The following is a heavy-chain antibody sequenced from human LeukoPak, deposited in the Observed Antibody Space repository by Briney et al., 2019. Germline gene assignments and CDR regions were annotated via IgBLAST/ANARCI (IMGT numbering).Heavy chain of an antibody. CDR2: IDSDGSST. D-gene: IGHD2-8*01. J-gene: IGHJ4*02. CDR1: VLTFSIYW. CDR3: SRSHVFAGY. V-gene: IGHV3-74*01. Sequence: GGSLSLSCAASVLTFSIYWMHWVREAPGKGLVWVSGIDSDGSSTSYADSVKGRFTISRDNAENTLYLQMDSLRAEDTAVYYCSRSHVFAGYWGQGTLVTVSS.